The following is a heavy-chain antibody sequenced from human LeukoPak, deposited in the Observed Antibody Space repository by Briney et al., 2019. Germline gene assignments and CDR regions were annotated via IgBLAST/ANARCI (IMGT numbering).Heavy chain of an antibody. D-gene: IGHD6-13*01. CDR2: IYTSEST. V-gene: IGHV4-61*10. CDR1: GGPVRSASYY. Sequence: SETLSLTCTVSGGPVRSASYYWSWVRQPAGKGLEWIGRIYTSESTSYNPSLKSRVTMSLDTSRNQFSLKVTSVTPADTAVYYCARGSSRFDCWGQGTLVTVSS. J-gene: IGHJ4*02. CDR3: ARGSSRFDC.